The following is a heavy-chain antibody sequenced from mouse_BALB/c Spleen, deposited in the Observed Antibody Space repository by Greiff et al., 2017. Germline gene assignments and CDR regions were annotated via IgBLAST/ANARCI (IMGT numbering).Heavy chain of an antibody. CDR3: ARHGGYDGAWFAY. J-gene: IGHJ3*01. CDR2: ISSGGSYT. CDR1: GFTFSSYG. Sequence: EVHLVESGGDLVKPGGSLKLSCAASGFTFSSYGMSWVRQTPDKRLEWVATISSGGSYTYYPDSVKGRFTISRDNAKNTLYLQMSSLKSEDTAMYYCARHGGYDGAWFAYWGQGTLVTVSA. V-gene: IGHV5-6*01. D-gene: IGHD2-14*01.